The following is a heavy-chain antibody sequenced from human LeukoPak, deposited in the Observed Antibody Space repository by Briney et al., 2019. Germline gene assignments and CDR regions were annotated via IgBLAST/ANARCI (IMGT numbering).Heavy chain of an antibody. V-gene: IGHV1-2*02. CDR3: ASLSGPYSGSYLGYNYYYYGMDV. J-gene: IGHJ6*02. D-gene: IGHD1-26*01. CDR1: GYTFTSYG. CDR2: INPNSGGT. Sequence: ASVKVSCKASGYTFTSYGISWVRQAPGQGLEWMGWINPNSGGTNYAQKFQGRVTMTRDTSISTAYMELSRLRSDDTAVYYCASLSGPYSGSYLGYNYYYYGMDVWGQGTTVTVSS.